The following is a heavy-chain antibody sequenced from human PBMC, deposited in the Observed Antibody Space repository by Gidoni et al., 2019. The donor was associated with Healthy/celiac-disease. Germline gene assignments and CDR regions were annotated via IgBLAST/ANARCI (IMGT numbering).Heavy chain of an antibody. CDR2: ISGSGAST. Sequence: EVQLLESGGGLVQPGGSLRLSCAASGFTFNIYAMTWVRQAPGKGLEWVSGISGSGASTYYADSVKGRFTISRDNSKNTLYLQMNSLRAEDTAIYYGAKDGPAGYNWFDPWGQGTLVTVSS. CDR3: AKDGPAGYNWFDP. CDR1: GFTFNIYA. V-gene: IGHV3-23*01. J-gene: IGHJ5*02. D-gene: IGHD2-2*01.